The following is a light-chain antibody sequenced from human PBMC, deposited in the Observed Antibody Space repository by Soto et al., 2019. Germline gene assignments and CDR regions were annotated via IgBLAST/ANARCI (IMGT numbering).Light chain of an antibody. CDR1: SSDVGAYNY. V-gene: IGLV2-14*01. CDR3: SSYTTPGTLYV. Sequence: QSALTQPASVSGSPGQSITISCTGTSSDVGAYNYVSWYQQHPGKAPQLMIYDVSNRPSGVSDCFSGSKSGNTASLTISGLQAEDEADYYCSSYTTPGTLYVFGTGTKVTVL. J-gene: IGLJ1*01. CDR2: DVS.